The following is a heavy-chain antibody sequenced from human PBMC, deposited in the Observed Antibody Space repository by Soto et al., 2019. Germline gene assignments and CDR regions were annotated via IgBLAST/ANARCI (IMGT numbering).Heavy chain of an antibody. D-gene: IGHD3-22*01. CDR3: ARDQGYYDSSGYYELYFDY. CDR1: GYTFTSYA. CDR2: INAGNGNT. Sequence: ASVKVSCKASGYTFTSYAMHWVRQAPGQRLEWMGWINAGNGNTKYSQKFQGRVTITRDTSASTAYMELSSLRSEDTAVYYCARDQGYYDSSGYYELYFDYWGQGTLVTVSS. V-gene: IGHV1-3*01. J-gene: IGHJ4*02.